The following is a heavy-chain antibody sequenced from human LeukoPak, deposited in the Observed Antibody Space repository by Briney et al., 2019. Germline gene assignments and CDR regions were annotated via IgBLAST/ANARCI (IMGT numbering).Heavy chain of an antibody. CDR1: GGSISPYY. CDR3: ARDRASAGGFDY. J-gene: IGHJ4*02. Sequence: SETLSLPCSVSGGSISPYYWSWLRKPPGKGLEWLGYIYYSGTTNYNPTLQSRVTISVATSKNQFSLKLSSVTAADTALYYCARDRASAGGFDYWGQGTRVTVSA. CDR2: IYYSGTT. D-gene: IGHD2-15*01. V-gene: IGHV4-59*13.